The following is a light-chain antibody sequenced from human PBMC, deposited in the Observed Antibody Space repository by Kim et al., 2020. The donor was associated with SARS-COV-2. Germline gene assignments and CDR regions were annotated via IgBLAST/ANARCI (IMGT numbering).Light chain of an antibody. CDR3: QQYNNWPQS. Sequence: SVSPGGRAPHSSRARQSVSSNLAWDPQKPSQAPRLLIYGASTRATGIPARFSGSGSGTEFTLTISSLQSEDFAVYYCQQYNNWPQSFGQGTKLEI. J-gene: IGKJ2*03. CDR1: QSVSSN. V-gene: IGKV3-15*01. CDR2: GAS.